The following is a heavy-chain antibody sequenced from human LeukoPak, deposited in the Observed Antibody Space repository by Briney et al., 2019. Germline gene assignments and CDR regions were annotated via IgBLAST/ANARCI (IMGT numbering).Heavy chain of an antibody. CDR3: ARRSRHTNSGPVLRYFDWSRHYYYYYYMDV. Sequence: SETLSLTCTVSGGSISSYYWSWIRQPPGKGLEWIGSISYSGNTYYNPSLKSRVTISVDTSKNQFSLKLSSVTAADTAVYYCARRSRHTNSGPVLRYFDWSRHYYYYYYMDVWGKGTTVTISS. CDR2: ISYSGNT. J-gene: IGHJ6*03. D-gene: IGHD3-9*01. CDR1: GGSISSYY. V-gene: IGHV4-39*01.